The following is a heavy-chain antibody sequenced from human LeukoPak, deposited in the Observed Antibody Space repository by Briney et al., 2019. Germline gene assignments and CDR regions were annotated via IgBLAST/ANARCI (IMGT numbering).Heavy chain of an antibody. Sequence: AESLKFSNKDSGYSFSSYRNGWVRQMPGKGLEWMGIIYPGDSDTRYSPSFQGQVTISADKTISTAYLQWSSLQAWDTAMYYCARPYDGSGCDLCYPDYWGQGTLVTVST. D-gene: IGHD3-10*01. CDR1: GYSFSSYR. V-gene: IGHV5-51*01. J-gene: IGHJ4*02. CDR2: IYPGDSDT. CDR3: ARPYDGSGCDLCYPDY.